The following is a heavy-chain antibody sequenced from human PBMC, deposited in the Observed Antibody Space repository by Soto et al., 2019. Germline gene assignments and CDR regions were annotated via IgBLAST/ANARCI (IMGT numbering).Heavy chain of an antibody. D-gene: IGHD6-19*01. Sequence: PGGSLRLSCAASGFTFSSYAMSWVRQAPGKGLEWVSAISGSGGSTYYADSVKGRFTISRDNSKNTLYLQMDSLRAEDTAVYYCAKKQGSSGSLGYWGQGTLVTVSS. J-gene: IGHJ4*02. CDR2: ISGSGGST. CDR1: GFTFSSYA. CDR3: AKKQGSSGSLGY. V-gene: IGHV3-23*01.